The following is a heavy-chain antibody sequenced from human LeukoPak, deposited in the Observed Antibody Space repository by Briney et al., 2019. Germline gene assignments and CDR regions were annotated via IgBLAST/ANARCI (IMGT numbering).Heavy chain of an antibody. CDR3: ARDLGQLLHNY. CDR1: GYTFTSYG. Sequence: ASVKVSCKASGYTFTSYGISWVRQAPGQGLEWMGWISAYNGNTNYAQKFQGRVTMTRDTSISTAYMELSRLRSDDTAVYYCARDLGQLLHNYWGQGTLVTVSS. J-gene: IGHJ4*02. V-gene: IGHV1-18*01. D-gene: IGHD2-2*01. CDR2: ISAYNGNT.